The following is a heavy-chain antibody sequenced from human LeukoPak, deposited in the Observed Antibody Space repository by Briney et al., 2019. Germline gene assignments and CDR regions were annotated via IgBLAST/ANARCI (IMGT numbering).Heavy chain of an antibody. V-gene: IGHV3-33*01. D-gene: IGHD3-22*01. J-gene: IGHJ3*02. CDR1: GFTFSSYG. CDR2: IWYDGSKK. CDR3: ARAEDYDSSGYVDAFDM. Sequence: AGGSLRLSCAASGFTFSSYGMHWVRQAPGKGLEWVSVIWYDGSKKYYADSVKGRFTISRDNSKNTLYLQMNSLRAEDTAVYYCARAEDYDSSGYVDAFDMWGQGTMVTVSS.